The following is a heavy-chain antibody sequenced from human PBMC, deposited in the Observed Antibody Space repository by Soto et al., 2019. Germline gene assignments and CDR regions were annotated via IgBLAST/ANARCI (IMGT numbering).Heavy chain of an antibody. CDR1: GFTFSSYA. D-gene: IGHD5-12*01. CDR3: ARDTVRGGYSGYDD. J-gene: IGHJ4*02. CDR2: ISYDGSNK. Sequence: QVQLVESGGGVVQPGRSLRLSCAASGFTFSSYAMHWVRQAPGKGLEWVAVISYDGSNKYYADSVKGRFNISRDNSKNTLYLQMNSLRAEDTAVYYCARDTVRGGYSGYDDWGQGTLVTVSS. V-gene: IGHV3-30-3*01.